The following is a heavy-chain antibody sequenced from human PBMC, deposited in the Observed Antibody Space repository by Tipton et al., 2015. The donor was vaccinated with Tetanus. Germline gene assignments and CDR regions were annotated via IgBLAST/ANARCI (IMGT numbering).Heavy chain of an antibody. CDR1: GDSISSAGYS. D-gene: IGHD3-22*01. J-gene: IGHJ3*02. CDR2: IYHNGGT. V-gene: IGHV4-30-2*01. CDR3: ARRGDYVFYYESSGYLWGAAFDI. Sequence: TLSLTCSVSGDSISSAGYSWSWIRQPSGKGLEWIGFIYHNGGTYYNPSLKSRATISVDRSKNQFSLKLSSVTAADTAVYYCARRGDYVFYYESSGYLWGAAFDIWGQGTMVSVSA.